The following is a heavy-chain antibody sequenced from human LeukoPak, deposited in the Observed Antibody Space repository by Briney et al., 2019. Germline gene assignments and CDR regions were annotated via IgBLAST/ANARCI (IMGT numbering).Heavy chain of an antibody. V-gene: IGHV3-48*01. CDR3: ARVHRRFSPNWFDP. J-gene: IGHJ5*02. D-gene: IGHD2/OR15-2a*01. CDR1: GFTFSSYS. Sequence: GGSLRLSCAASGFTFSSYSMNWVRQAPGKGLEWVSYISSSSSTIYYADSVKGRFTISRDNAKNSLYLQMNSLRAEDTAVYYCARVHRRFSPNWFDPWGQGTLVTVSS. CDR2: ISSSSSTI.